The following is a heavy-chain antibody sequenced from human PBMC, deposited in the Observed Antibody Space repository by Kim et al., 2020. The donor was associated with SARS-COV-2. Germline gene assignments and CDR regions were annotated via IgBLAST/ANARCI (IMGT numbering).Heavy chain of an antibody. V-gene: IGHV3-66*01. Sequence: YADSGKGRLISSRDHSKNTLYLQMNRLRAEDTAVYYCATVVFYYDAGYFKNWGQGTLVIVSS. D-gene: IGHD3-22*01. J-gene: IGHJ1*01. CDR3: ATVVFYYDAGYFKN.